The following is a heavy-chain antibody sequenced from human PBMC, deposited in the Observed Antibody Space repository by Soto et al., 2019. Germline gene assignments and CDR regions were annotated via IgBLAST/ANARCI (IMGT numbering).Heavy chain of an antibody. V-gene: IGHV1-69*01. CDR1: GGTFSSYA. CDR3: AGVVVVADKLDYYYYGMDV. CDR2: IIPIFGTA. J-gene: IGHJ6*02. Sequence: QLQLVQSGAEVKKPGSSVKVSCKASGGTFSSYAISWVRQAPGQGLEWMGGIIPIFGTANYAQKLQGRVTITEDESTSTAYMELSSLRSEDTAVYYCAGVVVVADKLDYYYYGMDVWGQGKTVNVSS. D-gene: IGHD2-15*01.